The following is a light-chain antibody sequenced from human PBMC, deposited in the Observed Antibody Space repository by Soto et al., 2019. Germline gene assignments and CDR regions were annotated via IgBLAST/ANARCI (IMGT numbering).Light chain of an antibody. CDR1: QSLSSSY. CDR3: QQHGSSPPSWT. CDR2: GAS. V-gene: IGKV3-20*01. Sequence: ETVLTQSPGTLSLSPGERATLFCRASQSLSSSYLAWYQQRPGQAPRLLIYGASSRATGIPDRFSGSGSGTDFTLTISRLEPEDFAVYYCQQHGSSPPSWTFGQGPKVEIK. J-gene: IGKJ1*01.